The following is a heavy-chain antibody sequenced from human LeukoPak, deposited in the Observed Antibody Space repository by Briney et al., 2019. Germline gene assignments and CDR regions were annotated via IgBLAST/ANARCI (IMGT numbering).Heavy chain of an antibody. D-gene: IGHD4-17*01. CDR2: INSDGSST. CDR3: AKDSREWTVTMYYFDY. J-gene: IGHJ4*02. CDR1: GFTFSSYW. V-gene: IGHV3-74*01. Sequence: GGSLRLSCAASGFTFSSYWMHWVRQAPGKGLVWVSRINSDGSSTSYADSVKGRFTISRDNAKNTLYLQMNSLRAEDTAVYYCAKDSREWTVTMYYFDYWGQGTLVTVSS.